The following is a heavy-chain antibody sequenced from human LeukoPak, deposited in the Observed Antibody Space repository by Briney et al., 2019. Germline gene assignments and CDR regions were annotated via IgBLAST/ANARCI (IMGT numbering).Heavy chain of an antibody. CDR2: ISSGSTI. CDR3: ARFIAVADN. J-gene: IGHJ4*02. CDR1: GFTFSDYY. D-gene: IGHD6-19*01. Sequence: GGSLRLSCAASGFTFSDYYMSWIRQAPGKGLEWVSYISSGSTIYYADSVKGRFTISRDNAKNSLYLQMNSLRAEGTAVYYCARFIAVADNWGQGTLVTVSS. V-gene: IGHV3-11*01.